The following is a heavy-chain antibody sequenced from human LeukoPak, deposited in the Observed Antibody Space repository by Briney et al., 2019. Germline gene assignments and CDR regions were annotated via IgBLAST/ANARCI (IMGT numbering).Heavy chain of an antibody. J-gene: IGHJ4*02. CDR2: IYHSGST. CDR3: ARATARWFPIEYYYDSSGYRPYYFDY. D-gene: IGHD3-22*01. V-gene: IGHV4-4*02. CDR1: GGSISSSNW. Sequence: KASETLSLTCAVSGGSISSSNWWSWVRQPPGKGLEWIGEIYHSGSTNYNPSLKSRVTISVDKSKNQFSLKLSSVTAADTSVYYCARATARWFPIEYYYDSSGYRPYYFDYWGQGTLVTVSS.